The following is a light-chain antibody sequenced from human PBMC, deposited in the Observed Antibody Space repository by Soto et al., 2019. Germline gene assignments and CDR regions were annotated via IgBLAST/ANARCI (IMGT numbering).Light chain of an antibody. CDR2: EVS. Sequence: QSALTQPASVSGSPGQSITISCTGTSSGVGGYNYVSWYQQHPGKAPKLMIYEVSNRPLGVSNRFSGSKSGNTASLTISGLQAEDEADYYCSSYTSSSTLYVFGTGTKVTVL. CDR3: SSYTSSSTLYV. J-gene: IGLJ1*01. V-gene: IGLV2-14*01. CDR1: SSGVGGYNY.